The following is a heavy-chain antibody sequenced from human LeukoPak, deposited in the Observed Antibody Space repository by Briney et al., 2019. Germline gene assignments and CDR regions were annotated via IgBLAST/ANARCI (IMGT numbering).Heavy chain of an antibody. CDR1: GFTFSSYW. CDR2: IKQDGNEK. CDR3: ARVAVSGPTGWFDS. V-gene: IGHV3-7*01. D-gene: IGHD2-8*02. Sequence: GGSLRLSCAASGFTFSSYWMSWVRQAPGKGLEWVANIKQDGNEKYYVDSVKGRFTISRDNVDNVVYLQMNSLGAEDTAVYYCARVAVSGPTGWFDSWGQGTLVIVSS. J-gene: IGHJ5*01.